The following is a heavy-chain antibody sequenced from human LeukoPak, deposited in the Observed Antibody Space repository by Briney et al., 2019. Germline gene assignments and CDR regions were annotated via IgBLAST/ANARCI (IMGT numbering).Heavy chain of an antibody. Sequence: PSETLSLTCAVYGGSFSGYYWSWIRQPPGKGLEWIGEINHSGSTNYNPSLKSRVTISVDTSKNQFSLKLSSVTAADTAVYYCARGWDSSSPFGPWGQGTLVTVSS. CDR1: GGSFSGYY. J-gene: IGHJ5*02. D-gene: IGHD6-13*01. CDR3: ARGWDSSSPFGP. V-gene: IGHV4-34*01. CDR2: INHSGST.